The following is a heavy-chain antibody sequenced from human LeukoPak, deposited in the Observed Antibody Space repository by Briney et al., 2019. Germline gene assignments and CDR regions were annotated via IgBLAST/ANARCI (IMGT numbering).Heavy chain of an antibody. CDR3: ARGSSRSFDI. D-gene: IGHD3-10*01. J-gene: IGHJ3*02. V-gene: IGHV1-8*01. CDR1: GYTSTTSD. CDR2: MNPNSGNA. Sequence: ASVKLSCKASGYTSTTSDINWVRQAPGQGLQWMGWMNPNSGNAVYAQKFQGRVTMTRSTSISTAYMELSSLRSEDTAVYYCARGSSRSFDIWGLGTMVTVSS.